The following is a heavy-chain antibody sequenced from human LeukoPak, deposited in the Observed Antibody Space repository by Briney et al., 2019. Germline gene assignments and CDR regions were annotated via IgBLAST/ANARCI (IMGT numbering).Heavy chain of an antibody. D-gene: IGHD6-13*01. CDR2: IYHSGST. CDR1: GYSISSGYY. Sequence: SETLSLTCTVSGYSISSGYYWGWIRQPPGKGLEWIGSIYHSGSTYYNPSLKSRVTISVDTSKNQFSLKLSSVTAADTAVYYCARCQYSSSWYTGFDYWGQGTLVTVSS. V-gene: IGHV4-38-2*02. J-gene: IGHJ4*02. CDR3: ARCQYSSSWYTGFDY.